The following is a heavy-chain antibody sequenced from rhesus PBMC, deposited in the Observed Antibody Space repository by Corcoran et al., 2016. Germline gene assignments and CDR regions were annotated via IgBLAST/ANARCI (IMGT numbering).Heavy chain of an antibody. CDR2: IYGSGSST. CDR1: GGSISDDYY. V-gene: IGHV4-106*01. J-gene: IGHJ3*01. D-gene: IGHD5-24*01. Sequence: QVQLQESGPGLVKPSETLSLTCAVSGGSISDDYYWSWIRQPPGKGLSWIGYIYGSGSSTNYNPALKSRVNLSVDKSQNQRSLKLSSVTTADTAVYYCARGGSGYASFDVWGQGLRVTVSS. CDR3: ARGGSGYASFDV.